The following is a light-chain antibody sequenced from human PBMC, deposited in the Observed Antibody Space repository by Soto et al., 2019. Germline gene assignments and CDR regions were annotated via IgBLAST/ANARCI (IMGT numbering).Light chain of an antibody. CDR3: QQSYSTPLT. V-gene: IGKV1-39*01. Sequence: DIQMTQSPSSLSASVGDRVTITCRASQSITSYLNWYQQKPGKAPKLLIYAASSLQSGVPSRFRGSGSVTDFILTISRLQPEDFATYYCQQSYSTPLTFGGGTKVEIK. J-gene: IGKJ4*01. CDR1: QSITSY. CDR2: AAS.